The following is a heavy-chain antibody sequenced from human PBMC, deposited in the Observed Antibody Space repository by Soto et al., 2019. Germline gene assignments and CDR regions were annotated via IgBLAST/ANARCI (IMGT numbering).Heavy chain of an antibody. J-gene: IGHJ4*01. Sequence: LSLTCTVSGRTFSINADFWYLAWIRQPPGKGLEWIGSIDNGGNTYYNPPLKSRVIISADTSKNQFSLSLNSVTAADTAVYYCVKRSLLVPPTWGHGILVTVSS. CDR2: IDNGGNT. CDR3: VKRSLLVPPT. CDR1: GRTFSINADF. V-gene: IGHV4-39*01. D-gene: IGHD1-26*01.